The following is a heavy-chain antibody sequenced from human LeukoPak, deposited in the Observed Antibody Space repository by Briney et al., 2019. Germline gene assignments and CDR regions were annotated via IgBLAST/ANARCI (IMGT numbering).Heavy chain of an antibody. CDR3: ARSAAAGEDYFDY. D-gene: IGHD6-13*01. Sequence: SETLSLTCTVSGGSISSYYWSWIRQPPGKGLEWIGSIYYSGSTYYNPSLKSRVTISVDTSKNQFSLKLSSVTAADTAVYYCARSAAAGEDYFDYWGQGTLVTVSS. J-gene: IGHJ4*02. V-gene: IGHV4-59*12. CDR2: IYYSGST. CDR1: GGSISSYY.